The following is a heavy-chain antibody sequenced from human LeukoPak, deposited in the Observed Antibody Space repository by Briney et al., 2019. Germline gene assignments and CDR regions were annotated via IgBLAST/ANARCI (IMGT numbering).Heavy chain of an antibody. CDR2: ISGSGGAGT. CDR3: VRRVRQQLDY. D-gene: IGHD6-13*01. J-gene: IGHJ4*02. CDR1: GFTFSSYA. Sequence: PGGSLRLSCAASGFTFSSYAMSWLRQAPGKGLEWVSTISGSGGAGTYYADSVKGRFTISRDNSKNTLYLQMNSLRAEDTAVYYCVRRVRQQLDYWGQGTLVTVSS. V-gene: IGHV3-23*01.